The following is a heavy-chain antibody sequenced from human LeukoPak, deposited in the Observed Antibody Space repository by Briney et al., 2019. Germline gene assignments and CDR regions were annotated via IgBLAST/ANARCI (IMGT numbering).Heavy chain of an antibody. Sequence: SVTVSCKASGGTFSSYAISWVRQAPGQGLEWMGGIIPIFGTANYAQKFQGRVTITADESTSTAYMELSSLRSEDTAVYYCASTPLENDSSGYRFDPWGQGTLVTVSS. J-gene: IGHJ5*02. CDR1: GGTFSSYA. CDR3: ASTPLENDSSGYRFDP. D-gene: IGHD3-22*01. V-gene: IGHV1-69*13. CDR2: IIPIFGTA.